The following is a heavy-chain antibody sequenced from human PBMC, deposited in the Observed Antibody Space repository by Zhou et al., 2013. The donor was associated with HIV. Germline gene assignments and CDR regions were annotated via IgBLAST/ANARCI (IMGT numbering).Heavy chain of an antibody. D-gene: IGHD3-10*01. J-gene: IGHJ5*02. Sequence: VQLVQSGGEVKKPGASVKVSCKASGYTFSSYGISWVRQAPGQGPEWMGWIHGYNGDIKYAQKFQGRVTMTTDPSTSTGYMELTSLRSDDTAVYYCARDSDFSGPWGPGDPGHRLL. CDR1: GYTFSSYG. V-gene: IGHV1-18*01. CDR2: IHGYNGDI. CDR3: ARDSDFSGP.